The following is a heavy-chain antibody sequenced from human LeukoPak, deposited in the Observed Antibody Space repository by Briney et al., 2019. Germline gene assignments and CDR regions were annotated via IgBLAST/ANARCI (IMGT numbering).Heavy chain of an antibody. CDR3: AKVQKSGDYWDFFDY. CDR1: GFTFSDYA. D-gene: IGHD1-26*01. CDR2: IGGSGGHI. Sequence: GGSLRLSCAASGFTFSDYALSWVRQAPGKGLEWVSAIGGSGGHIYYADSVGGRFTISRDSSKSMLYLHINSLRAEDTALYYCAKVQKSGDYWDFFDYWGQGTLVTVSS. V-gene: IGHV3-23*01. J-gene: IGHJ4*02.